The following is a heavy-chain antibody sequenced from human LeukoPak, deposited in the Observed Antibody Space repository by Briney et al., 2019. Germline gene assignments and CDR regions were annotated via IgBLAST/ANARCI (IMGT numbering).Heavy chain of an antibody. Sequence: SGGSLRLSCAASGFTVSRNYTSWVRQAPGKGLEWVSVAYSGGTTHYADSVKGRFTISRDNSKNTLYLQMNSLRSEDTAVYYCARDQDYYYYYYMDVWGKGTTVTVSS. CDR3: ARDQDYYYYYYMDV. J-gene: IGHJ6*03. V-gene: IGHV3-66*02. CDR2: AYSGGTT. CDR1: GFTVSRNY.